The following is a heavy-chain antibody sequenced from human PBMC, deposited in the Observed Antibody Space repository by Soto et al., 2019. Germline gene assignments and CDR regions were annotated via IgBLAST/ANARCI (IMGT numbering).Heavy chain of an antibody. CDR2: INHSGST. CDR1: GGSFSGYY. J-gene: IGHJ4*02. Sequence: PSETLSLTCAVYGGSFSGYYWTWIRQPPGTGLEWIGEINHSGSTNYNPSLKSRVTLSVDTSKNQFSLKLSSVTAADTAVYYCARLGGSFAVPHFDYWGQGTLVTVSS. V-gene: IGHV4-34*01. D-gene: IGHD1-26*01. CDR3: ARLGGSFAVPHFDY.